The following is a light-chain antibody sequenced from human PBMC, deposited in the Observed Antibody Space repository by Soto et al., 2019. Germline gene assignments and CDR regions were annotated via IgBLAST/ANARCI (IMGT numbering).Light chain of an antibody. CDR2: TAS. V-gene: IGKV3-15*01. CDR1: QSVSIN. CDR3: QQYDNWPYT. Sequence: EIVMTQSPATLSVSPGERATLSCRASQSVSINLAWYQQKPGQAPRILIYTASTRATGIPARFSGSGSGTEFTLTISSLQSEDFAVYYCQQYDNWPYTFGQGTKLESK. J-gene: IGKJ2*01.